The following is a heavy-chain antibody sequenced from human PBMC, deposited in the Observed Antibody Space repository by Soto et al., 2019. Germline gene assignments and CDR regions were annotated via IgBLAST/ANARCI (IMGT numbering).Heavy chain of an antibody. V-gene: IGHV1-8*01. CDR3: ARLRSAATYYYYYYMDV. Sequence: ASVKVSCAASGYSFTSYDINWVRQATGQGLEWMGWMNPNSGNTGYAQKFQGRVTMTRNTSISTAYMELSSLRSEDTAVYYCARLRSAATYYYYYYMDVWGKGTTVTVSS. CDR1: GYSFTSYD. D-gene: IGHD2-15*01. CDR2: MNPNSGNT. J-gene: IGHJ6*03.